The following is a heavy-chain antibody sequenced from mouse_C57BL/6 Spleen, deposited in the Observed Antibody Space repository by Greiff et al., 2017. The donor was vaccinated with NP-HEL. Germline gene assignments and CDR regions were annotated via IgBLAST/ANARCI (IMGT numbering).Heavy chain of an antibody. J-gene: IGHJ1*03. CDR3: ARSSYYYGSSWYFDV. CDR2: INPSNGGT. CDR1: GYTFTSYW. Sequence: QVQLQQPGTELVKPGASVKLSCKASGYTFTSYWMHWVKQRPGQGLEWIGNINPSNGGTNYNEKLKSKAPPTVDKSSSTAYMQLSSLTSEDSAAYYCARSSYYYGSSWYFDVWGTGTTVTVSS. D-gene: IGHD1-1*01. V-gene: IGHV1-53*01.